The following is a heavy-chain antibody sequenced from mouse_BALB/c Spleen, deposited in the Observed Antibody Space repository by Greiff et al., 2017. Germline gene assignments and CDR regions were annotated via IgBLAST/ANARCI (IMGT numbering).Heavy chain of an antibody. D-gene: IGHD2-10*02. Sequence: EVHLVESGGDLVKPGGSLKLSCAASGFTFSSYGMSWVRQTPDKRLEWVATISSGGSYTYYPDSVKGRFTISRDNAKNTLYLQMSSLKSEDTAMYYCARASYGNYVNWYFDVWGAGTTVTVSS. CDR3: ARASYGNYVNWYFDV. CDR2: ISSGGSYT. J-gene: IGHJ1*01. V-gene: IGHV5-6*01. CDR1: GFTFSSYG.